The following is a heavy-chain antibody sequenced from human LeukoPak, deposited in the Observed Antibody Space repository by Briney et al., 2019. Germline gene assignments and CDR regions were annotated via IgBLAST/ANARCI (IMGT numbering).Heavy chain of an antibody. CDR1: GFTFSSYW. CDR2: IKQDGSEK. V-gene: IGHV3-7*01. CDR3: ARDGVMVVAAGYYYYGMDV. J-gene: IGHJ6*02. Sequence: GGSLRLSCAASGFTFSSYWMSWVRQAPGKGLEWVANIKQDGSEKYYVDSVKGRFTISRDNAKDSLYLQMNSLRAEDTAVYYCARDGVMVVAAGYYYYGMDVWGQGTTVTVSS. D-gene: IGHD2-15*01.